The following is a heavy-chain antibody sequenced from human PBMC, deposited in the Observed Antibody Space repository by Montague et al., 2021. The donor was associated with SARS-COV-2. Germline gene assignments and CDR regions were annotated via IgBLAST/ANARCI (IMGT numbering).Heavy chain of an antibody. V-gene: IGHV4-34*01. J-gene: IGHJ4*02. CDR1: GGSFSGYY. Sequence: SETLSLTCAVNGGSFSGYYWSWIRQPPGKGLEWIGEINHSGSTNYNPSLKSRVTISVDTSKNQFSLKLSSVTAADTAVYYCARRHYSSSWYGIRYYFDYWGQGTLVTVSS. CDR2: INHSGST. D-gene: IGHD6-13*01. CDR3: ARRHYSSSWYGIRYYFDY.